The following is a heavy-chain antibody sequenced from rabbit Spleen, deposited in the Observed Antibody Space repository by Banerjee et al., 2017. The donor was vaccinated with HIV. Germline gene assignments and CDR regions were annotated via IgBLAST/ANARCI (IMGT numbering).Heavy chain of an antibody. Sequence: QEQLVESRGGLVKPGASLTLTCTASGLTISSYWICWVRQAPGKGLEWIACIYTGSGNTYYASWVNGRFSISRSTSLNTVTLQMTSLTDADTATYFCARGAHYNDYGYSGYGYGLWGQGTLVTVS. V-gene: IGHV1S47*01. J-gene: IGHJ4*01. CDR2: IYTGSGNT. D-gene: IGHD6-1*01. CDR3: ARGAHYNDYGYSGYGYGL. CDR1: GLTISSYW.